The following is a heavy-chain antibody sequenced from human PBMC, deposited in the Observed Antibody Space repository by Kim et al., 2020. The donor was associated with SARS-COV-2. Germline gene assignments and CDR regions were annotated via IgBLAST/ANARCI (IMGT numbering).Heavy chain of an antibody. J-gene: IGHJ6*02. CDR1: GGTFSSYA. CDR2: IIPIFGTA. Sequence: SVKVSCKASGGTFSSYAISWVRQAPGQGLEWMGGIIPIFGTANYAQKFQGRVTITADESTSTAYMELSSLRSEDTAVYYCARVETGGALTENYVNYYYYYGMDVWGQGTTVTVSS. V-gene: IGHV1-69*13. CDR3: ARVETGGALTENYVNYYYYYGMDV. D-gene: IGHD3-16*01.